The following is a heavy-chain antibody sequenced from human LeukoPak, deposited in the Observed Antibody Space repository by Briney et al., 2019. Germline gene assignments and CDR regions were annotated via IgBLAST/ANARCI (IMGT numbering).Heavy chain of an antibody. D-gene: IGHD3-3*01. CDR3: ATDRWGFFNY. CDR1: GFTFKTYA. J-gene: IGHJ4*02. Sequence: GGSLRLSCAASGFTFKTYAMTWVRQAPGKGLEWVSTISDSGAAIYYADSVKGRFTISRDNAKNSLYLQMNSLRAEDTAFYYCATDRWGFFNYWGQGTLVTVSS. CDR2: ISDSGAAI. V-gene: IGHV3-23*01.